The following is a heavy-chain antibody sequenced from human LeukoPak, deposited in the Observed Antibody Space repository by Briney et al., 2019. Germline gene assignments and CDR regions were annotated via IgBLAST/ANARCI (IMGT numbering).Heavy chain of an antibody. V-gene: IGHV3-21*01. CDR1: GFTFSSYS. J-gene: IGHJ4*02. CDR2: ISSTSTYM. CDR3: ARALRFDWLSAY. D-gene: IGHD3-9*01. Sequence: PGGSLRLSCAASGFTFSSYSMNWVRQAPGKGLEWVSSISSTSTYMYYADSVKGRFTISRDNAKNSLYLQMNSLRAEDTAVYYCARALRFDWLSAYWGQGTLVTVSS.